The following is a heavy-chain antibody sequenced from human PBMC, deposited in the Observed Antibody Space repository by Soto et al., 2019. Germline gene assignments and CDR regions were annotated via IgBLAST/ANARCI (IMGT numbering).Heavy chain of an antibody. V-gene: IGHV3-48*02. Sequence: PGGSLRLSCASSGFTFSSCSMNWVRQAPGKGLEWVSFISGSGDTKYYADSVKGRFTISRDNAKNSLYLQMSSLRDEDTAVYYCAKYCSSDVCFDYWGQGTRVTSPQ. CDR3: AKYCSSDVCFDY. J-gene: IGHJ4*02. D-gene: IGHD2-8*01. CDR1: GFTFSSCS. CDR2: ISGSGDTK.